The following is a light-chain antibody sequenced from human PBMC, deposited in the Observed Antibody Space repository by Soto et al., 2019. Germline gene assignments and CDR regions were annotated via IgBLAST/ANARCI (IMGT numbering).Light chain of an antibody. V-gene: IGLV1-44*01. CDR2: SNN. CDR3: AAGDDSLNGVV. J-gene: IGLJ3*02. CDR1: SSDIGSNT. Sequence: QSVLTQPASASGTPGQRVTISCSGSSSDIGSNTVNWYQQLPGTAPQLLIYSNNQRPSGVPDRFCGSKSGTAASLAISGLESEDEADYYCAAGDDSLNGVVFGGGTKLTVL.